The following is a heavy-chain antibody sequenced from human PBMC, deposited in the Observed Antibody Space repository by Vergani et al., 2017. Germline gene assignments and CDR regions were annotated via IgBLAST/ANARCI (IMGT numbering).Heavy chain of an antibody. CDR1: GYSFYTYG. Sequence: QVQLVQSGAEMKKPGASVKVSCKASGYSFYTYGISWVRQAPGQGLEWMGLISAYNGNTNYAQKFQGRVTMTRDTSTSTDYMELRSLGTDDTAVYNCAREEEATWNYWGQGTLVTISS. V-gene: IGHV1-18*01. J-gene: IGHJ4*02. D-gene: IGHD5-12*01. CDR3: AREEEATWNY. CDR2: ISAYNGNT.